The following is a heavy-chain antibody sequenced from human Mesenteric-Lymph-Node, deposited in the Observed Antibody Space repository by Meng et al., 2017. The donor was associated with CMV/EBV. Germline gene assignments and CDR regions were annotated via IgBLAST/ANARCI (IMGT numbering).Heavy chain of an antibody. J-gene: IGHJ4*02. Sequence: GESLKISCAASRFSFSTSDMSWVRQAPGKGLEWVSAISGSGGSTYYADSVKGRFTTSRDNSKNTLYLQMNSLRAEDTAVYYCAKGEVWFGELFGYWGQGTLVTVSS. V-gene: IGHV3-23*01. CDR3: AKGEVWFGELFGY. CDR1: RFSFSTSD. D-gene: IGHD3-10*01. CDR2: ISGSGGST.